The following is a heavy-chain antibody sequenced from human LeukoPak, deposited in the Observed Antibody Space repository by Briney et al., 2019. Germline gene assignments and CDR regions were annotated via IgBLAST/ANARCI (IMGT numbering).Heavy chain of an antibody. V-gene: IGHV1-69*05. D-gene: IGHD2/OR15-2a*01. CDR1: GGTFSSYA. J-gene: IGHJ4*02. Sequence: ASVKVSCKASGGTFSSYAISWVRQAPGQGLEWVGRIIPIFGTANYAQKFQGRVTITTDESTSTAYMELSSLRSEDTAVYYCARGRPNLLYGYWGQGTLVTVSS. CDR2: IIPIFGTA. CDR3: ARGRPNLLYGY.